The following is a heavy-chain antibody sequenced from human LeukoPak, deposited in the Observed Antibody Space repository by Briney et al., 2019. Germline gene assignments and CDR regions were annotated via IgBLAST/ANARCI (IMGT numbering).Heavy chain of an antibody. CDR2: IYYSGST. J-gene: IGHJ6*03. Sequence: PSETLSLTCTVSGGSIRGYYWSWIRQPPGKGLEWIGYIYYSGSTNYNPSLKSRVTISVDTSKNQFSLKLSSVTAADTAVYYCARVLQYHHGYYYYMDVWGKGTTVTVSS. CDR3: ARVLQYHHGYYYYMDV. CDR1: GGSIRGYY. D-gene: IGHD2-2*01. V-gene: IGHV4-59*01.